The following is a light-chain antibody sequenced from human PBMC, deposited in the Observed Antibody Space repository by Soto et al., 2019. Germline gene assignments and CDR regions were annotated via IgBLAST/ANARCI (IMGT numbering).Light chain of an antibody. J-gene: IGLJ3*02. CDR2: EGS. CDR1: SSDVGSYNL. V-gene: IGLV2-23*01. Sequence: SVLTQPASVSGSPGQSITISCTGTSSDVGSYNLVSWYQQHPGKAPKLMIYEGSKRPSGVSNRFSGSKSGNTASLTISGLQAEDEADYYCCSYAGSRVFGGGTQLTVL. CDR3: CSYAGSRV.